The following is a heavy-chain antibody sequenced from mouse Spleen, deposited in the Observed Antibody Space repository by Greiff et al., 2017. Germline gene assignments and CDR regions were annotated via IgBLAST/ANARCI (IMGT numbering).Heavy chain of an antibody. Sequence: EVNVVESGGGLVKPGGSLKLSCAASGFTFSDYGMHWVRQAPEKGLEWVAYISSGSSTIYYADTVKGRFTISRDNAKNTLFLQMTSLRSEDTAMYYCATHYGSSYAYWGQGTTLTVSS. J-gene: IGHJ2*01. CDR3: ATHYGSSYAY. CDR2: ISSGSSTI. CDR1: GFTFSDYG. D-gene: IGHD1-1*01. V-gene: IGHV5-17*01.